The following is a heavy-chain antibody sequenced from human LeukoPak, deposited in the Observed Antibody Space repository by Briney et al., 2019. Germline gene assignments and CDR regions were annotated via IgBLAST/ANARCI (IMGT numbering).Heavy chain of an antibody. J-gene: IGHJ4*02. CDR1: GYTFTGYY. V-gene: IGHV1-2*02. Sequence: ASVKVSCKASGYTFTGYYMHWVRQAPGQGPEWMGWTNPNSGGTNYAQKFQGRVTMTRDTSISTAYMELSRLRSDDTAVYYCASHRSSGRKAYDEYWGQGTLVTVSS. CDR2: TNPNSGGT. CDR3: ASHRSSGRKAYDEY. D-gene: IGHD1-26*01.